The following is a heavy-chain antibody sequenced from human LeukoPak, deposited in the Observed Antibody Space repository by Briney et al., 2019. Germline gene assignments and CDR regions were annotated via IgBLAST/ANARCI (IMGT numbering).Heavy chain of an antibody. J-gene: IGHJ4*02. V-gene: IGHV3-23*01. CDR2: ISGSGGST. CDR3: AKSAHIVVVPAAMGY. D-gene: IGHD2-2*01. CDR1: GFTFSSYA. Sequence: GGSLRLSCAASGFTFSSYAMSWVRQAPGKGLEWVSTISGSGGSTYYADSVKGRFTISRDNSKNTLYLQMNSLRAEDTAVYYCAKSAHIVVVPAAMGYWGQGTLVTVSS.